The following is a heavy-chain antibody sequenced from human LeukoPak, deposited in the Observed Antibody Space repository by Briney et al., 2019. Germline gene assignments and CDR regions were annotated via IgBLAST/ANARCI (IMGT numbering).Heavy chain of an antibody. CDR1: GFTFNTYN. CDR2: ISSSGSTI. D-gene: IGHD3-10*02. CDR3: AELGITMIGGV. V-gene: IGHV3-48*04. J-gene: IGHJ6*04. Sequence: GGSLRLSCVASGFTFNTYNMNWVRQAPGKGLEWVSYISSSGSTIYYADSVKGRFTISRDNAKNSLYLQMNSLRAEDTAVYYCAELGITMIGGVWGKGTTVTISS.